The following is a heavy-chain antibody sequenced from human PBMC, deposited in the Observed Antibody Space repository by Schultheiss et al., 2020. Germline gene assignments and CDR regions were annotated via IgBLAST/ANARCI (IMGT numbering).Heavy chain of an antibody. CDR1: GDSITSFY. V-gene: IGHV4-59*01. CDR3: AREPTVTTNPKGGWYWYFDL. D-gene: IGHD4-17*01. Sequence: SETLSLTCTVYGDSITSFYWSWIRQTPGKGLEWIGYIYNNAGTNYNPSLKSRVTISVGTSKNQFSLNLSSVTAADTAVYYCAREPTVTTNPKGGWYWYFDLWGRGTLVTVAS. CDR2: IYNNAGT. J-gene: IGHJ2*01.